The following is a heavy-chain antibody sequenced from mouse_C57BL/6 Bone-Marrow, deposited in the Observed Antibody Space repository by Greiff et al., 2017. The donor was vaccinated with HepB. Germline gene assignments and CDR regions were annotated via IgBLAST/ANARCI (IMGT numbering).Heavy chain of an antibody. CDR3: ASPHYYGSYWDFDV. J-gene: IGHJ1*03. V-gene: IGHV7-3*01. CDR2: IRNKANGYTT. CDR1: GFTFTDYY. D-gene: IGHD1-1*01. Sequence: EVKLMESGGGLVQPGGSLSLSCAASGFTFTDYYMSWVRQPPGKALEWLGFIRNKANGYTTEYSASVKGRFTISRDNSQSILYLQMNALRAEDSATYYCASPHYYGSYWDFDVWGTGTTVTVSS.